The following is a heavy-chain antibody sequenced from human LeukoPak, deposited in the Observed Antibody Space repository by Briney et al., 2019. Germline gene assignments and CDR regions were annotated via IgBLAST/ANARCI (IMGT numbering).Heavy chain of an antibody. J-gene: IGHJ4*02. CDR3: ATTRGISPPFDY. Sequence: ASVKVSCKASGYTFTGYYMHWVRQAPGQGLEWMGRINPNSGGTNYAQKFQGRVTMTRDTSISTAYMELSRLRSDDTAVYYCATTRGISPPFDYWGQGTLVTVSS. CDR2: INPNSGGT. D-gene: IGHD1/OR15-1a*01. CDR1: GYTFTGYY. V-gene: IGHV1-2*06.